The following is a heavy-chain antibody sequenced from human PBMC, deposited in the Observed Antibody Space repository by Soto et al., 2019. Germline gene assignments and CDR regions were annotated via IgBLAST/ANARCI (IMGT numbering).Heavy chain of an antibody. CDR2: VYYRANT. Sequence: QVQLQESGPGLVKPSQTLSLTCTVSGDSLSTGGYYWNWIRQHPGKGLEWIGYVYYRANTYYNSSLKSRVIISMDMSKNQCSLKLSSTTAADTAVYYCARAGRQLHYFDNWGQGAQVTVSS. D-gene: IGHD6-13*01. CDR3: ARAGRQLHYFDN. V-gene: IGHV4-31*03. CDR1: GDSLSTGGYY. J-gene: IGHJ4*02.